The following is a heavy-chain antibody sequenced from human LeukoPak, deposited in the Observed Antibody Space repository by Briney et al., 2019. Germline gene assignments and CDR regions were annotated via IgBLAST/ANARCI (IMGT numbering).Heavy chain of an antibody. CDR2: IHYSGST. CDR1: GGSISSYY. J-gene: IGHJ4*02. Sequence: PSETLSLTCTVSGGSISSYYWSWIRQPPGKGLEWIGYIHYSGSTNYNPSLKSRITISVDTSKNQFSLKLSSVTAAGTAVYYCASYSSLYFDYWGQGTLVTVSS. V-gene: IGHV4-59*01. D-gene: IGHD6-13*01. CDR3: ASYSSLYFDY.